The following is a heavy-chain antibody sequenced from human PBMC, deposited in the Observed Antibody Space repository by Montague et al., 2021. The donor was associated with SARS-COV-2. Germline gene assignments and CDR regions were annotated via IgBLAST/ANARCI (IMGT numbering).Heavy chain of an antibody. CDR1: GGSISNIGYH. CDR2: IFYSGNS. V-gene: IGHV4-39*01. Sequence: SETLSLTCTVSGGSISNIGYHWGWIRQPPGKGLEWIGSIFYSGNSYYNPSLKSRVSISVATSRSQFSLKVNSVTAADTAVYYCARQNRGLWFGEWLFDYWGQGVLVTVSS. CDR3: ARQNRGLWFGEWLFDY. D-gene: IGHD3-10*01. J-gene: IGHJ4*02.